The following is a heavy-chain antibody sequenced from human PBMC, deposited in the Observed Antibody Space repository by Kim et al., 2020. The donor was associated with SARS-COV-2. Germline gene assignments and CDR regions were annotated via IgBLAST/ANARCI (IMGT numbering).Heavy chain of an antibody. CDR2: IYYSGST. Sequence: SETLSLTCTVSGGSISSGGYYWSWIRQHPGKGLEWIGYIYYSGSTYYNPSLKSRVTISVDTSKNQFSLKLSSVTAADTAVYYCARVRRGNAEYFQHWGQGTLVTVSS. CDR3: ARVRRGNAEYFQH. V-gene: IGHV4-31*03. D-gene: IGHD3-16*01. J-gene: IGHJ1*01. CDR1: GGSISSGGYY.